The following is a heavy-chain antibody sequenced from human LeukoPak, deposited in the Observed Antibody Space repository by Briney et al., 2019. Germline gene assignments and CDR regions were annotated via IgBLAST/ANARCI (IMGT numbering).Heavy chain of an antibody. Sequence: SETLSLTCTVSGVSISSGDYYWSWIRQPPGKGLEWIGYIYYSGSTYYNPSLKSRVTISVDTSKNQFSLKLSSVTAADTAVYYCARDETATLDYWGQGTPVTVSS. D-gene: IGHD5-24*01. CDR2: IYYSGST. J-gene: IGHJ4*02. V-gene: IGHV4-30-4*01. CDR3: ARDETATLDY. CDR1: GVSISSGDYY.